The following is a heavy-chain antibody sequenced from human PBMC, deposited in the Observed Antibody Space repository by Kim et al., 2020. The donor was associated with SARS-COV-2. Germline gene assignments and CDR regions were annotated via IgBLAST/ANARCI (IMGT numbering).Heavy chain of an antibody. J-gene: IGHJ3*02. V-gene: IGHV3-30*07. D-gene: IGHD6-13*01. CDR3: ARTQAAAGTGDACDI. Sequence: DSVKGRLTVARDNSKNTLYLQMNSRRAEDTVVYYCARTQAAAGTGDACDIWGQGTMVTVSS.